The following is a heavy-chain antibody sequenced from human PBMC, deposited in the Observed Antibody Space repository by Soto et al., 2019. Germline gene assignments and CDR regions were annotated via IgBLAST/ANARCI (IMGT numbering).Heavy chain of an antibody. CDR2: IWYDGSEE. V-gene: IGHV3-33*01. J-gene: IGHJ4*02. CDR1: GFTFLTFG. D-gene: IGHD4-17*01. CDR3: ARENLYGGNSEGVLDY. Sequence: QVQLVESGGGVVQPGRSLRLSCAASGFTFLTFGMHWVRQSPGKGLEWVALIWYDGSEEYYADSVKGSFTISRDNSKNTWILQMTTVRAEDTAVYYWARENLYGGNSEGVLDYWGQGTLVTVSP.